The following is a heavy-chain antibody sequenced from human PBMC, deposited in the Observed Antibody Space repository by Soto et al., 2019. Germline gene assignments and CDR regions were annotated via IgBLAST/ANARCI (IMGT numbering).Heavy chain of an antibody. V-gene: IGHV2-5*02. CDR1: GLSLSTSGVG. Sequence: QITLKESGPTLVKPTQTLTLTCTFSGLSLSTSGVGVGWIRQPPGKALEWLALIYWDDDKRYSPSLKSRLTIXKXLSKTQAVPTMTNIDPGDTAKYSCTHRAVATKHFDYWGQGTLVTVSS. CDR2: IYWDDDK. D-gene: IGHD5-12*01. CDR3: THRAVATKHFDY. J-gene: IGHJ4*02.